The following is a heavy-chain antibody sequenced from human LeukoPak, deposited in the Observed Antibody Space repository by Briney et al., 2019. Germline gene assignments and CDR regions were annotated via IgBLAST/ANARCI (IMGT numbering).Heavy chain of an antibody. CDR3: ARGPRAAADDY. Sequence: ASVKVSCKASGYTFINFAINWGRQAPGQRPEWMGGINAYNGKTKYSQKFQDRVTITRDTSASTAYLELTSLTSEDTAVYYCARGPRAAADDYWGQGSLVTVSS. CDR2: INAYNGKT. CDR1: GYTFINFA. D-gene: IGHD6-13*01. V-gene: IGHV1-3*01. J-gene: IGHJ4*02.